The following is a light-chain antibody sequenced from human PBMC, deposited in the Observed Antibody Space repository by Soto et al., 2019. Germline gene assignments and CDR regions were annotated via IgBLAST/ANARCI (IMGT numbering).Light chain of an antibody. J-gene: IGKJ1*01. CDR1: QDVSRY. CDR3: HKYDGAPQT. CDR2: AAS. Sequence: DIQMTQSPSSLSASVGDRVTITCRASQDVSRYVAWYQQKPGKVPQLLIYAASTLHLGVPSRFSGSGSGTDFTLTISSLQPEDVATYYCHKYDGAPQTFGQGTKVEI. V-gene: IGKV1-27*01.